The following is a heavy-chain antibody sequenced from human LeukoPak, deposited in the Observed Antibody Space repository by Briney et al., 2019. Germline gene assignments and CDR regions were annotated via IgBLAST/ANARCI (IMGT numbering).Heavy chain of an antibody. CDR1: GYTFTSYY. D-gene: IGHD6-13*01. Sequence: ASVKVSCKASGYTFTSYYIHWVRQAPGQGFEWMGIINPSGGSTNYAQKFQGRVTMTRDLSTSTVYMELSSLRSEDTAVYYCARVSTAAVPNWFDPWGQGTLVTVSS. CDR3: ARVSTAAVPNWFDP. V-gene: IGHV1-46*01. J-gene: IGHJ5*02. CDR2: INPSGGST.